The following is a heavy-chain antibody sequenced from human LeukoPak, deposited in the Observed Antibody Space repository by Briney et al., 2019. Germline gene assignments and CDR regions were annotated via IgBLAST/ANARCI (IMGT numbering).Heavy chain of an antibody. CDR3: ANGDSSSWYNY. J-gene: IGHJ4*02. D-gene: IGHD6-13*01. V-gene: IGHV3-30*18. Sequence: TLSLSCEVTRFSFSSYSMEWVRQGPGIGMKRVAVISYDGSNKYYADSVKGRFTISRDNSKNTLYLQMNSLRAEDTAVYYCANGDSSSWYNYWGQGTLVTVSS. CDR1: RFSFSSYS. CDR2: ISYDGSNK.